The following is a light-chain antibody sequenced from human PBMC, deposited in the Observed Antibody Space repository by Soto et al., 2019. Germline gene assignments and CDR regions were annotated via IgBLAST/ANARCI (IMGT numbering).Light chain of an antibody. CDR2: EVS. CDR1: SSDVGNYKY. V-gene: IGLV2-14*01. J-gene: IGLJ1*01. Sequence: QSVLTQPASVSGSPGQSITISFTGTSSDVGNYKYVSWYQQHPGKAPKLMIYEVSNRPSGVSNRFSGSKSGNTASLTISGPQAEDETDYYCFSYTSSGTYVFGTGTKVTVL. CDR3: FSYTSSGTYV.